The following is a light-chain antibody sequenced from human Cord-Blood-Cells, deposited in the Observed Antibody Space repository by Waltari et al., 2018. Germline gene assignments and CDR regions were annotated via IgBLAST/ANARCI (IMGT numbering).Light chain of an antibody. V-gene: IGKV3-15*01. CDR3: QQYNNWPPYT. Sequence: EIVMTQSPATLSVSPGERATLSCRASRSVSSNLAWDQQKPGQAPKLLICGASTRATGIPARFSGRGSGTEFTLTISSLQSEDFAVYYCQQYNNWPPYTFGQGTKLEIK. J-gene: IGKJ2*01. CDR2: GAS. CDR1: RSVSSN.